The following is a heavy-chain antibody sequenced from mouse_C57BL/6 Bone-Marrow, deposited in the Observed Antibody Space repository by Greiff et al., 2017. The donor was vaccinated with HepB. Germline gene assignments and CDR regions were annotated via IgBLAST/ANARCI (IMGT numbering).Heavy chain of an antibody. D-gene: IGHD2-2*01. CDR3: ARSGEVTTNWYFDV. J-gene: IGHJ1*03. V-gene: IGHV1-54*01. CDR1: GYAFTNYL. Sequence: VQLQESGAELVRPGTSVKVSCKASGYAFTNYLIEWVKQRPGQGLEWIGVINPGSGGTNYNEKFKGKATLTADKSSSTAYMQLSSLTSEDSAVYFCARSGEVTTNWYFDVWGTGTTATVSS. CDR2: INPGSGGT.